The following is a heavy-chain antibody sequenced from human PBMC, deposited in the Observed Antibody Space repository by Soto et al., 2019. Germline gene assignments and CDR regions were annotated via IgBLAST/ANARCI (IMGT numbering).Heavy chain of an antibody. Sequence: QLQLQESGPGLVKPSETLSLTCTVSGGSISSSSYYWGWIRQPPGKGLEWIGSIYYSGSTYYNPSLKSRVTISVDTSKNQFSLKLSSVTAADTAVYYFASYDFWSGYSAFDIWGQGTMVTVSS. J-gene: IGHJ3*02. D-gene: IGHD3-3*01. CDR3: ASYDFWSGYSAFDI. CDR1: GGSISSSSYY. CDR2: IYYSGST. V-gene: IGHV4-39*01.